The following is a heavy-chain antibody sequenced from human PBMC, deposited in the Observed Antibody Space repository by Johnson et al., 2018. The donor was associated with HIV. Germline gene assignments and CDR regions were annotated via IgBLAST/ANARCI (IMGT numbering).Heavy chain of an antibody. Sequence: QMQLVESGGGLVKPGGSLRLSCAASGFTFNDYYMSWIRQAPGKGLEWVAFIRFDGSNKYYVDSVKGRFTISRDNNKKSLYLQMNSLRAEDTAVYYCARELRIAARGLAFDIWGRGTMVTVSS. CDR3: ARELRIAARGLAFDI. V-gene: IGHV3-11*01. D-gene: IGHD6-6*01. J-gene: IGHJ3*02. CDR2: IRFDGSNK. CDR1: GFTFNDYY.